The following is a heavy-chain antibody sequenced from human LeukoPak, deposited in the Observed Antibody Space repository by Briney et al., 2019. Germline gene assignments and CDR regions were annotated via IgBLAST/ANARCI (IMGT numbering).Heavy chain of an antibody. V-gene: IGHV3-66*01. CDR3: AREGWNYGSGDTTIDY. CDR2: IYSGGST. J-gene: IGHJ4*02. CDR1: GFTVSSNY. Sequence: GGSLRLSRAASGFTVSSNYMSWVRQAPGKGLEWVSVIYSGGSTYYADSVKGGFTISRDNSKNTLYLQMNSLRAEDTAVYYCAREGWNYGSGDTTIDYWGQGTLVTVSS. D-gene: IGHD3-10*01.